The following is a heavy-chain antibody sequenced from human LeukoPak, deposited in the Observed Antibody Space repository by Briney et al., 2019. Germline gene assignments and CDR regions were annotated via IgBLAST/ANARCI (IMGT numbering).Heavy chain of an antibody. V-gene: IGHV4-31*03. CDR1: GGSISSGGYY. CDR2: MYYSGST. Sequence: SETLSLTCTVSGGSISSGGYYWSWLRQHPGKGLEWIGYMYYSGSTYYNPSLKSRVTISVDTSKNQFSLKLSSVTAADTAVYYCARGVVVGFLRREDAFDIWGQGTMVTVSS. J-gene: IGHJ3*02. D-gene: IGHD3-22*01. CDR3: ARGVVVGFLRREDAFDI.